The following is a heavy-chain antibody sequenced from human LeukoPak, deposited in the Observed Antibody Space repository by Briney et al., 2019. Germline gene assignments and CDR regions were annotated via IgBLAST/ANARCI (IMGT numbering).Heavy chain of an antibody. J-gene: IGHJ4*02. CDR3: VRGHTAVTRHFDF. CDR1: GFTFMTYW. CDR2: IKQDVSEK. V-gene: IGHV3-7*01. Sequence: GGSLRLSCAASGFTFMTYWMSWVRQAPGKGLEWVANIKQDVSEKYYVDSVKGRFTISRDDAKNLLYLDMNGLRAEDTAVYYCVRGHTAVTRHFDFWGQGTLVTVSS. D-gene: IGHD4-17*01.